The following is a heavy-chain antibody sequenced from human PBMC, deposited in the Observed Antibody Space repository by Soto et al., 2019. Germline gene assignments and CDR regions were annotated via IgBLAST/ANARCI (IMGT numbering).Heavy chain of an antibody. Sequence: PSETLSLTCPASGGSMSSEFYYLSWLRPHPGKGLEWIGYIYYSGLTDYNPSLKSRLTISVDKSKNEFYLKMRSVTAADTAVYYCAYLRGFTGYPGDWGQGPGVNVSA. CDR1: GGSMSSEFYY. D-gene: IGHD3-16*01. V-gene: IGHV4-30-4*08. J-gene: IGHJ4*02. CDR2: IYYSGLT. CDR3: AYLRGFTGYPGD.